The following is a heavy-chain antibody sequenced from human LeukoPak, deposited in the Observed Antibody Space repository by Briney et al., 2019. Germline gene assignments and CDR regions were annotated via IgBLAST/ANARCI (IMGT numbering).Heavy chain of an antibody. Sequence: GGSLRLSCAASGFTFSSYAMSWVRQASGKGLEWVSAISGSGGSTYYADSVKGRFTISRDNSKNTLYLQMNSLRAEDTAVYYCANLLNYYDSSGRDYWGQGTLVTVSS. J-gene: IGHJ4*02. V-gene: IGHV3-23*01. CDR2: ISGSGGST. CDR3: ANLLNYYDSSGRDY. D-gene: IGHD3-22*01. CDR1: GFTFSSYA.